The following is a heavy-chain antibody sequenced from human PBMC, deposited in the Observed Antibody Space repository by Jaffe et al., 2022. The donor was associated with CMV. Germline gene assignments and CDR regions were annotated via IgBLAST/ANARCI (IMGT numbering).Heavy chain of an antibody. CDR2: IWYDGSNK. D-gene: IGHD3-22*01. Sequence: QVQLVESGGGVVQPGRSLRLSCAASGFTFSSYGMHWVRQAPGKGLEWVAVIWYDGSNKYYADSVKGRFTISRDNSKNTLYLQMNSLRAEDTAVYYCARDGDYYDSSGYYRYYYYYMDVWGKGTTVTVSS. V-gene: IGHV3-33*08. CDR3: ARDGDYYDSSGYYRYYYYYMDV. J-gene: IGHJ6*03. CDR1: GFTFSSYG.